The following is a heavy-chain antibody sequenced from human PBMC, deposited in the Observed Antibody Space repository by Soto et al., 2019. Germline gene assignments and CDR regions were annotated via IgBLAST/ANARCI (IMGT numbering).Heavy chain of an antibody. J-gene: IGHJ4*02. V-gene: IGHV3-23*01. CDR1: GFTCSNYA. CDR3: AKDRLAGGFDY. CDR2: VSATAGTT. Sequence: GGSLRLSCAASGFTCSNYAMSWVRQAPGKGLEWASLVSATAGTTYYTDSVKGRFTISRDNSRNTVYLQMNSLRADDTAVYYCAKDRLAGGFDYWGQGTLVTVSS. D-gene: IGHD3-16*01.